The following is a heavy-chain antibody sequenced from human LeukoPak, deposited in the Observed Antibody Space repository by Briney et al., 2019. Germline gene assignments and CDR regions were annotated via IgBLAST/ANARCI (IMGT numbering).Heavy chain of an antibody. CDR2: IYSGGST. D-gene: IGHD3-9*01. Sequence: GGSLRLSCAASGFTVSSNYMSWVRQAPGKGLEWVSVIYSGGSTYYADSVKGRFTISRDNSKNILYLQMNSLRAEDTAMYYCARDLSYGSLDCRGQGTLVTVSS. CDR3: ARDLSYGSLDC. CDR1: GFTVSSNY. J-gene: IGHJ4*02. V-gene: IGHV3-53*01.